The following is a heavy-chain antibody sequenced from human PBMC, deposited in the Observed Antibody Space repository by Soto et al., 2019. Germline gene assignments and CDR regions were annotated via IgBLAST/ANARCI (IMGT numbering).Heavy chain of an antibody. CDR2: ISSSGSST. Sequence: EVQLLESGGGLVQPGGSLRLSCAASGFTFSSYAMSWVRQAPGGGLEWVSTISSSGSSTYYANSVRGRFTISRDNSENTLDLQMDSLRVEDTAVYYCAKGYLYGESSPDAFGVWGQGTMVTVSS. CDR3: AKGYLYGESSPDAFGV. CDR1: GFTFSSYA. V-gene: IGHV3-23*01. D-gene: IGHD2-2*01. J-gene: IGHJ3*01.